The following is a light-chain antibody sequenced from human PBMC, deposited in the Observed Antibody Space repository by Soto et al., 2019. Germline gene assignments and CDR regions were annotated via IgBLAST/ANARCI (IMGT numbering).Light chain of an antibody. J-gene: IGKJ4*01. CDR2: KAS. CDR3: QQYNSFSLT. Sequence: DIQMTQSPSTLSASVGDRVTITCRASQSISHWLAWFQQKPGKAPNLLIYKASSLESGVPSRFSGSGSGTEFTLTISSLQPDDFATYYCQQYNSFSLTFGGGTKVDIK. V-gene: IGKV1-5*03. CDR1: QSISHW.